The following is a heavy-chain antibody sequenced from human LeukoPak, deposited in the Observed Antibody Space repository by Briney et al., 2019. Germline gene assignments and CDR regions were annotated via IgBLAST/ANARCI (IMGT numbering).Heavy chain of an antibody. V-gene: IGHV4-59*08. CDR1: GGSICTYY. Sequence: SETLSLTCTLSGGSICTYYWSWIRQSPGKGLEWIGYIYVTGTRYNPYLQSRVTISVDRSRNQFFLKMSSVTAADTAVYYCARHIGGGIEDMDVWGKGTKVIVSS. CDR2: IYVTGT. D-gene: IGHD3-16*02. CDR3: ARHIGGGIEDMDV. J-gene: IGHJ6*03.